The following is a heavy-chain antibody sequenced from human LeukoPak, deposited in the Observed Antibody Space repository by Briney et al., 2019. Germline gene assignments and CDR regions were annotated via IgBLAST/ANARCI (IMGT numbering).Heavy chain of an antibody. Sequence: GGSLRLSCAASGFTFSSYAMIWVRQAPGKGLEWVSGISGSGGSTYYADSVKGRFTISRDNSKNTLYLQMNSLRAEDTAVYYCAKGWTDYDSSGHAFNYWGQGTLVTVSS. V-gene: IGHV3-23*01. D-gene: IGHD3-22*01. J-gene: IGHJ4*02. CDR2: ISGSGGST. CDR1: GFTFSSYA. CDR3: AKGWTDYDSSGHAFNY.